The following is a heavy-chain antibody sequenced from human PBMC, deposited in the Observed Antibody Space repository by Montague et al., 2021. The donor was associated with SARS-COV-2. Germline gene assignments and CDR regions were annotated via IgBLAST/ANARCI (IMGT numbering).Heavy chain of an antibody. Sequence: SVKVSCKVSGYSLTELPMHWVRQAPGNGLEWIGGVDPEDGKTIYAQNFQGRLTIAEDTSADTAYMELSSLRSDDTAVYYCATSADWGSTGRFDFWGQGTLVTVSS. D-gene: IGHD7-27*01. CDR3: ATSADWGSTGRFDF. CDR1: GYSLTELP. CDR2: VDPEDGKT. V-gene: IGHV1-24*01. J-gene: IGHJ4*02.